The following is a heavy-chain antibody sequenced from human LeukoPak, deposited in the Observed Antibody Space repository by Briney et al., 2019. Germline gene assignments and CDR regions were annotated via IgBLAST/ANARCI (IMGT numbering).Heavy chain of an antibody. CDR1: GYTFTSYG. J-gene: IGHJ6*03. CDR3: ARTGALAKYCSGGSCYSHYYYYMDV. D-gene: IGHD2-15*01. Sequence: ASVKVSCKASGYTFTSYGIRWVRQAPGQGLEWMEWISAYNGNTNYAQKLQGRVTMTTDTSTSTAYMELRSLRSDDTAVYYCARTGALAKYCSGGSCYSHYYYYMDVWGKGTTVTVSS. V-gene: IGHV1-18*01. CDR2: ISAYNGNT.